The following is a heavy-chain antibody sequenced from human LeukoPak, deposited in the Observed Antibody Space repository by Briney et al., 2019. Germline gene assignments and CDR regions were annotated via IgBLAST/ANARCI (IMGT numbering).Heavy chain of an antibody. J-gene: IGHJ5*02. CDR1: GFTFSTYW. CDR3: TRREEYDSSGYYFLYNWFDP. V-gene: IGHV3-74*01. CDR2: LNSDGSIT. Sequence: GGSLRLSCAASGFTFSTYWMHWVRQAPGKGLVWVSGLNSDGSITGYVDSVKGRFTISRDNAKNTAYLQMNSLKTEDTAVYYCTRREEYDSSGYYFLYNWFDPWGQGTLVTVSS. D-gene: IGHD3-22*01.